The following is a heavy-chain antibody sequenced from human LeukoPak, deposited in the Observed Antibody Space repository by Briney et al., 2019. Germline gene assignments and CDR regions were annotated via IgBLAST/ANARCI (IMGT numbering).Heavy chain of an antibody. V-gene: IGHV4-4*07. CDR2: IYSSGKT. J-gene: IGHJ4*02. Sequence: PSETLSLTCTVSGGSINNYYWTWIRQPAGKGLEWIGRIYSSGKTNYNPSLKSRVTMSVDTSNNQLSLMMTSVTAADTAVFYCARTPQGDNYFDYWSQGHLVTVSS. CDR1: GGSINNYY. CDR3: ARTPQGDNYFDY. D-gene: IGHD3-9*01.